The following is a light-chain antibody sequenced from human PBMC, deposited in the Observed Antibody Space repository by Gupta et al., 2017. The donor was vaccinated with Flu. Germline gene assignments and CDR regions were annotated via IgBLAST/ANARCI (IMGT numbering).Light chain of an antibody. Sequence: SLXXXPPSAXXXPGQXVTXSCSGSSSNIGSNTVNWYQQLPGTAPKLLIYSNNQRPSGVPDRFSGSKSGTSASLAISGLQSEDEADYYCAAWDDSLNGVVFGGGTKLTVL. CDR1: SSNIGSNT. CDR2: SNN. CDR3: AAWDDSLNGVV. V-gene: IGLV1-44*01. J-gene: IGLJ2*01.